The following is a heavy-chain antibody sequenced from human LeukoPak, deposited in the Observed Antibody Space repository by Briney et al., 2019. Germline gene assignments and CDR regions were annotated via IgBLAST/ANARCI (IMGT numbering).Heavy chain of an antibody. D-gene: IGHD3-10*01. CDR2: INTNTGNP. Sequence: ASVKVSCKASGYTFTSYAMNWVRQAPGQGLEWMGWINTNTGNPTYAQGFTGRFVFSLDTSVSTAYLQISSLKAEDTAVYYCARDSGTTGEVKFDPWGQGMLVTVSS. V-gene: IGHV7-4-1*02. J-gene: IGHJ5*02. CDR1: GYTFTSYA. CDR3: ARDSGTTGEVKFDP.